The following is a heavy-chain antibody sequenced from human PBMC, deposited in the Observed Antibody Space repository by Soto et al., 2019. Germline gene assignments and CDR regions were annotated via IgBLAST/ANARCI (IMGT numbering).Heavy chain of an antibody. V-gene: IGHV4-4*02. CDR2: IYHSGST. J-gene: IGHJ4*01. CDR3: ASHRGNTFGPYDD. CDR1: GASSSSGNW. Sequence: VQLQESGPGLVRPSGTLSLTCAVSGASSSSGNWWSWVRQSPGKGLEWIGEIYHSGSTNHNPSLKSRVIISVDKSRNQFSLKLSSVTAADTAVYFCASHRGNTFGPYDDWGQGTQVTVSS. D-gene: IGHD3-16*01.